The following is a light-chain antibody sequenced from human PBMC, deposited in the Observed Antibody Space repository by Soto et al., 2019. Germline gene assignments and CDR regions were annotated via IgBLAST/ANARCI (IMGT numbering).Light chain of an antibody. CDR3: QQYGSSGT. Sequence: EIVLTQPPGTLSLSPGETATLSCRASQSVSNNYLAWYQQEPGQAPRLLIYGASNRATGIPDRFSGSGSGTDFTLTISRLEPEDFAVYYCQQYGSSGTFGQGTKV. CDR2: GAS. V-gene: IGKV3-20*01. J-gene: IGKJ1*01. CDR1: QSVSNNY.